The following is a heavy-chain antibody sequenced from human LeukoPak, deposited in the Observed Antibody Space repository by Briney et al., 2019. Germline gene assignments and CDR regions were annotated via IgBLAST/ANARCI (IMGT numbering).Heavy chain of an antibody. CDR1: ALTFSTYN. CDR2: ISGSGNRT. J-gene: IGHJ4*02. V-gene: IGHV3-23*01. CDR3: ASAGYSYGAFFD. Sequence: PGGSLRLSCAASALTFSTYNMNWVRQAPGKGLEWVSAISGSGNRTFYADSVKGRFAISRDNSKNTVYLQMSSLRGGDTAVYYCASAGYSYGAFFDWGQGALVTVSS. D-gene: IGHD5-18*01.